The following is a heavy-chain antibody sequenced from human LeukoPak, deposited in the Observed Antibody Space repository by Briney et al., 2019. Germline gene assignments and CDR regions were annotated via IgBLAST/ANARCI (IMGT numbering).Heavy chain of an antibody. D-gene: IGHD2/OR15-2a*01. CDR1: GYTFTSYA. CDR2: INTNTGNP. Sequence: EASVKVSCKASGYTFTSYAMNWVRQAPGQGLEWMGWINTNTGNPTYAQGFTGRFVFSLDTSVSTAYLQISSLKAEDTAVYYCARGFLPYHEDLYYYYYGMDVWGQGTTVTVSS. CDR3: ARGFLPYHEDLYYYYYGMDV. V-gene: IGHV7-4-1*02. J-gene: IGHJ6*02.